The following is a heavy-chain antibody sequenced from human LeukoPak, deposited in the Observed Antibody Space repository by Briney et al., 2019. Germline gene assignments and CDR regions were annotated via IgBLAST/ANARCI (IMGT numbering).Heavy chain of an antibody. CDR2: ISWNSGSI. J-gene: IGHJ4*02. CDR3: AKEGYSGYYFDY. CDR1: GFTFDDYA. Sequence: GGSLRLSCAASGFTFDDYAMHWVRQAPGKGLEWVSGISWNSGSIGYADSVKGRFTISRDNAKNSLYLQMKSLRAEDTALYYCAKEGYSGYYFDYWGQGTLVTVSS. V-gene: IGHV3-9*01. D-gene: IGHD5-12*01.